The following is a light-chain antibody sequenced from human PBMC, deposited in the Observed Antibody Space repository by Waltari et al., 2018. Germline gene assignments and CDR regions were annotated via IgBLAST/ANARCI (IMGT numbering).Light chain of an antibody. CDR3: QQSYSTPPFT. CDR2: ASS. V-gene: IGKV1-39*01. CDR1: QSISSY. Sequence: DIQMTQSPSSLSASVGDRVTTTCRASQSISSYLNWFQQKPRKAPKLLIYASSSLQSGVPSRFSGSGSETDFTLTISSLQPEDFATYYCQQSYSTPPFTFGPGTKVDIK. J-gene: IGKJ3*01.